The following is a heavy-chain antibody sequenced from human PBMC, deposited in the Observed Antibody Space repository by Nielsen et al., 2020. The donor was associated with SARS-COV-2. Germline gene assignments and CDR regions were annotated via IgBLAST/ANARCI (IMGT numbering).Heavy chain of an antibody. V-gene: IGHV4-38-2*02. CDR1: GYSISSGYY. J-gene: IGHJ4*02. Sequence: SETLSLTCTVSGYSISSGYYWGWIRQPPGKGLEWIGSIYHSGSTYYNPSLKSRVTISVDTSKNQFSLKLSSVTAADTAVYYCARVGIVGAPMRDWGQGTLVTVSS. D-gene: IGHD1-26*01. CDR3: ARVGIVGAPMRD. CDR2: IYHSGST.